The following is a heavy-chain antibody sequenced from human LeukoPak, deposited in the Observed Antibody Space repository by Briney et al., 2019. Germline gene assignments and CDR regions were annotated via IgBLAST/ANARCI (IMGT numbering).Heavy chain of an antibody. CDR1: GGSISSGSYY. CDR3: ARAGDFWSGYPSRNYMDV. Sequence: SQTLSLTCTVSGGSISSGSYYWSWIRQPAGKGLEWIGRIYTSGTTNCNPSLKSRVTMSVDTSKKQFSLKLSSVTAADTAVYYCARAGDFWSGYPSRNYMDVWGKGTTVTVSS. CDR2: IYTSGTT. D-gene: IGHD3-3*01. V-gene: IGHV4-61*02. J-gene: IGHJ6*03.